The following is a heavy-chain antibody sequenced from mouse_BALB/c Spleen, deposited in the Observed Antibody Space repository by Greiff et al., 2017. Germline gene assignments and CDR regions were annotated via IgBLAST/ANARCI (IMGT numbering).Heavy chain of an antibody. Sequence: VQGVESGPELVKPGASVKISCKASGYAFSSSWMNWVKQRPGQGLEWIGRIYPGDGDTNYNGKFKGKATLTADKSSSTAYMQLSSLTSVDSAVYFCARHDYGPYYFDYWGQGTTLTVSS. V-gene: IGHV1-82*01. D-gene: IGHD1-1*02. CDR1: GYAFSSSW. CDR3: ARHDYGPYYFDY. J-gene: IGHJ2*01. CDR2: IYPGDGDT.